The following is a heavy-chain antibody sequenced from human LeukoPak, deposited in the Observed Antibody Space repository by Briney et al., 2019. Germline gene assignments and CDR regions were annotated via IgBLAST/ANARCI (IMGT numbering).Heavy chain of an antibody. CDR2: IYYSGST. J-gene: IGHJ4*02. V-gene: IGHV4-61*01. D-gene: IGHD5-18*01. Sequence: SETLSLTCTVSGGSVSSGSYYWSWIRQPPGKGLEWIGYIYYSGSTNYNPSLKSRVTISVDTSKNQFSLKLSSVTAADTAVYYCARDESRTDTAMVNYFDYWGQGTLVTVSS. CDR1: GGSVSSGSYY. CDR3: ARDESRTDTAMVNYFDY.